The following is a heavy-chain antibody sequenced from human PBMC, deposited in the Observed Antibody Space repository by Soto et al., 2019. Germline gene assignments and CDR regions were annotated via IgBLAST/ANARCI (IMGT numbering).Heavy chain of an antibody. CDR2: IYYSGST. V-gene: IGHV4-30-4*01. J-gene: IGHJ4*02. CDR1: GGPISSGDYY. CDR3: ARGRATYYYDSSGYYYDY. D-gene: IGHD3-22*01. Sequence: SETLSLTCSFSGGPISSGDYYWGWIRQPPGKVLAWIGYIYYSGSTYYNPSLKSRVTISVDTSKNQFSLKLSSVTAADTAVYYCARGRATYYYDSSGYYYDYWGQGTLVTVS.